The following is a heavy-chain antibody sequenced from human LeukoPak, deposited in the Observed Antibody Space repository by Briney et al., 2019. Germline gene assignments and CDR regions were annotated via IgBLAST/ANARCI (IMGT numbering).Heavy chain of an antibody. V-gene: IGHV3-7*05. Sequence: GGSLRLSCAASGFTFNSNWMSWVRQAPGKGLEWVAHINQDGSVKYYAASVKGRFTISRDNAKNSFYLHMSSLRAEDTAVYYCAGEQGVSAWFHWGQGALVTVSS. J-gene: IGHJ4*02. CDR2: INQDGSVK. CDR1: GFTFNSNW. D-gene: IGHD6-19*01. CDR3: AGEQGVSAWFH.